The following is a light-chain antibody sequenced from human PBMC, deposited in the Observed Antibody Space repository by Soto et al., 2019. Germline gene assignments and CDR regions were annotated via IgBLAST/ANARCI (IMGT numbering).Light chain of an antibody. CDR2: DAS. CDR1: QSIRRW. Sequence: DIQMTQTPSTLSASVGDTVAIACRASQSIRRWLAWYQQKPGEAPKLLIYDASSLQSGVSSRFSGSGSGTEFTLTISSLQPDDFATYYCQQYSTFLNTFGPGTKLDIK. CDR3: QQYSTFLNT. V-gene: IGKV1-5*01. J-gene: IGKJ2*01.